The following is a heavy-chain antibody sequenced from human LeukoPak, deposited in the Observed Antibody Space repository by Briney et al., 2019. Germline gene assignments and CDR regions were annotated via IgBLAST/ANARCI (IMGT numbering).Heavy chain of an antibody. D-gene: IGHD4-17*01. CDR2: IYYSGST. CDR1: GGSISSGGYY. V-gene: IGHV4-31*03. CDR3: ARERYGDYDFEIIDY. J-gene: IGHJ4*02. Sequence: SETLSLTCTVSGGSISSGGYYWSWLRQHPGKGLEWIGYIYYSGSTYYNPSLKSRVTISVDTSKNQFSLKLSSVTAADTAVYYCARERYGDYDFEIIDYWGQGTLVTVSS.